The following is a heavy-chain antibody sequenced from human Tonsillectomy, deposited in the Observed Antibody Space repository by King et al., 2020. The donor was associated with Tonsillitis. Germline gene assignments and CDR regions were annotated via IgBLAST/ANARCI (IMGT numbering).Heavy chain of an antibody. CDR3: ALLTAAEYFQH. D-gene: IGHD3-9*01. J-gene: IGHJ1*01. Sequence: ITLKESGPTLVKPPQTLTLTCTFSGFSLSTSGVGVGWIRQPPGKALEWLALIYWDDDKRYSPSLKSRLTITKDTSKNQVVLTMTNMDPVDTATYYCALLTAAEYFQHWGQGTLVTVSS. CDR1: GFSLSTSGVG. CDR2: IYWDDDK. V-gene: IGHV2-5*02.